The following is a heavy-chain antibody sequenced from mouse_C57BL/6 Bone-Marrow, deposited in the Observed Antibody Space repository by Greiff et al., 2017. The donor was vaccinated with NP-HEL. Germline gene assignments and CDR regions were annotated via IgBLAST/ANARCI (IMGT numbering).Heavy chain of an antibody. CDR2: IYPRDGST. CDR3: ARSCIYYDYDGAFAY. CDR1: GYTFTDHT. V-gene: IGHV1-78*01. D-gene: IGHD2-4*01. Sequence: VKLLESDAELVKPGASVKISCKVSGYTFTDHTIHWMKQRPEQGLEWIGYIYPRDGSTKYNEKFKGKATLTADKSSSTAYMQLNSLTSEDSAVYFCARSCIYYDYDGAFAYWGQGTLVTVSA. J-gene: IGHJ3*01.